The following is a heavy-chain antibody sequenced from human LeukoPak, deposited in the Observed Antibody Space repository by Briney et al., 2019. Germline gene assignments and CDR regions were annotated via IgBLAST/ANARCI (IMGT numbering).Heavy chain of an antibody. CDR1: GYTFTSYP. CDR3: ARGWLPKYFDP. J-gene: IGHJ5*02. V-gene: IGHV1-18*01. D-gene: IGHD3-9*01. CDR2: ITTYNGYT. Sequence: ASVKVSCKASGYTFTSYPISWVRQAPGQGLEWMGWITTYNGYTKYAQKLQDRVTMTTDTPTTTAYMDLRGLRSDDTAVYYCARGWLPKYFDPWGQGTLVTVSS.